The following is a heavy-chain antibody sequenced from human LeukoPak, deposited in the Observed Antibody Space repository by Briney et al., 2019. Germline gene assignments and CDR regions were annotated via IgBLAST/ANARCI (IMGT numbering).Heavy chain of an antibody. J-gene: IGHJ4*02. CDR2: INHSGST. CDR3: ARGGKYYDILTGPRGLYYFDY. Sequence: SETLSLTCAVYGGSFSGYYWSWIRQPPGKGLEWIGGINHSGSTNYNPSLKSRVTISVDTSKNQFSLKLSSVTAADTAVYYCARGGKYYDILTGPRGLYYFDYWGQGTLVTVSS. CDR1: GGSFSGYY. D-gene: IGHD3-9*01. V-gene: IGHV4-34*01.